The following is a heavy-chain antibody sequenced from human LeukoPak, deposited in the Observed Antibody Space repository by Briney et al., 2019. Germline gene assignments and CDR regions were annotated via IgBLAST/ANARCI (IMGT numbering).Heavy chain of an antibody. CDR1: GGSISSTTSY. V-gene: IGHV4-39*01. CDR3: AHQPSGSYSIDY. D-gene: IGHD1-26*01. Sequence: SETLSLTCAVSGGSISSTTSYWGWISQPPGKGLEWVGSFYYSGSTSFNPSLKSGVTISADMSKNQFSLKLSSVTAADTAVYYCAHQPSGSYSIDYWGQGTLVTVSS. CDR2: FYYSGST. J-gene: IGHJ4*02.